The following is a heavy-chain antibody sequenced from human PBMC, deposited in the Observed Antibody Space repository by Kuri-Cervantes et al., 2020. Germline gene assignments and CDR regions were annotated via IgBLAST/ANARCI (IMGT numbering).Heavy chain of an antibody. J-gene: IGHJ4*02. CDR1: GGSFSGYY. V-gene: IGHV4-34*09. D-gene: IGHD5-18*01. CDR2: IYYSGST. Sequence: LRLSCAVYGGSFSGYYWSWIRQPPGKGLECIGYIYYSGSTYYNPSLKSRVTISVDTSKNQFSLKLSSVTAADTAVYYCAGVYSYGYYHVDYWGQGTLVTVSS. CDR3: AGVYSYGYYHVDY.